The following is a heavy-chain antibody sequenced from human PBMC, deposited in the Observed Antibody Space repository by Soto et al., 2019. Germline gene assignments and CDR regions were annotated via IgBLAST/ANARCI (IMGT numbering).Heavy chain of an antibody. Sequence: SETLSLTCTVSGGSISSYYWSWIRQPPGKGLEWIGYIYYSGSTNYNPSLKSRVTISVDTSKNQFSLKLSSVTAADTAVYYCARSAKNYYDSSGSSTFDYWGQGTLVTVSS. CDR3: ARSAKNYYDSSGSSTFDY. J-gene: IGHJ4*02. CDR1: GGSISSYY. CDR2: IYYSGST. V-gene: IGHV4-59*01. D-gene: IGHD3-22*01.